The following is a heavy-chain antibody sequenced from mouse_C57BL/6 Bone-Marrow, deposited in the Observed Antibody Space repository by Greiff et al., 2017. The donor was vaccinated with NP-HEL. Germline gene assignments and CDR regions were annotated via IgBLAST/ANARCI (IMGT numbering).Heavy chain of an antibody. Sequence: VQLKESGGGLVKPGGSLKLPCAASGFTFSSYAMSWVRQTPEKRLEWVATISDGGSYTYYPDNVKGRFTISRDNAKNNLYLQMSHLKSEDTAMYYCARDLTPFDYWGQGTTLTVSS. CDR1: GFTFSSYA. V-gene: IGHV5-4*01. CDR2: ISDGGSYT. CDR3: ARDLTPFDY. J-gene: IGHJ2*01.